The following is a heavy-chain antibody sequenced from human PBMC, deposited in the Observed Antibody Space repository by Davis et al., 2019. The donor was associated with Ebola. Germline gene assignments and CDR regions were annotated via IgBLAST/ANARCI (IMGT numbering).Heavy chain of an antibody. CDR2: IYWDDDK. D-gene: IGHD4-23*01. V-gene: IGHV2-5*02. CDR3: ARRLSLYYGGSSFDY. Sequence: SGPTLVKPTQTLTLTCTFSGFSLTTSGVGVGWIRQPPGKALEWLALIYWDDDKRYSPSLKSRLTITKHTSRNQVVLTMTNMDPVDTATYYCARRLSLYYGGSSFDYWGQGTLVTVSS. J-gene: IGHJ4*02. CDR1: GFSLTTSGVG.